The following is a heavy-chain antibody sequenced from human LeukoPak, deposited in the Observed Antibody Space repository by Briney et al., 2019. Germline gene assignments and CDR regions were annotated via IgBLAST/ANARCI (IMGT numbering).Heavy chain of an antibody. V-gene: IGHV3-53*01. CDR1: GFTVSSNY. CDR3: AQRAQLPKRHFDY. D-gene: IGHD2-2*01. J-gene: IGHJ4*02. Sequence: GGSLRLSCAASGFTVSSNYMSWVRKAPGKGLEWVSVIYSGGSTYYADSVKGRFTISRDNSKNTLYLQMNSLRAEDTAVYYCAQRAQLPKRHFDYWGQGTLVTVSS. CDR2: IYSGGST.